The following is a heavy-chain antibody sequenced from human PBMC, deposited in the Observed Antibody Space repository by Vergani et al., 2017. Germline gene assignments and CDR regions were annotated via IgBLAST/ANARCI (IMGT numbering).Heavy chain of an antibody. D-gene: IGHD2-15*01. CDR3: ARRSGGYYSGGKVKPLRTAFDV. Sequence: QVQLQASGPGRVKPSQTLSLTCTMSGGSISAGYYFWSWIRQPAGKGLEWLGHISASGNASHRPSLKTRVSMSVDTSKNQFSLTVTSVTAADTAIYFCARRSGGYYSGGKVKPLRTAFDVGGQGKVVTVSS. V-gene: IGHV4-61*02. CDR1: GGSISAGYYF. J-gene: IGHJ3*01. CDR2: ISASGNA.